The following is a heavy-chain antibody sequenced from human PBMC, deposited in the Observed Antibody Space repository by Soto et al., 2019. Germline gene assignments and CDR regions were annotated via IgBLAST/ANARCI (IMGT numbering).Heavy chain of an antibody. Sequence: SVKVSCKASGGTFSSYAISWVLQAPGQGLEWMGGIIPIFGTANYAQKFQGRVTITADESTSTAYMELSSLRSEDTAVYYCARDGGSSSWPYYFDYWGQGTLVTVSS. V-gene: IGHV1-69*13. CDR2: IIPIFGTA. CDR3: ARDGGSSSWPYYFDY. CDR1: GGTFSSYA. D-gene: IGHD6-13*01. J-gene: IGHJ4*02.